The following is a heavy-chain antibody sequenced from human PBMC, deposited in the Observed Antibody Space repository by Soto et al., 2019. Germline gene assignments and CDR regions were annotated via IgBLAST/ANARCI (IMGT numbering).Heavy chain of an antibody. J-gene: IGHJ4*02. D-gene: IGHD3-10*01. CDR3: ARGSKDSYPGSRIFDF. V-gene: IGHV3-7*03. CDR2: IKEDGSVK. Sequence: GGSLRLSCTASGFTFSDYWMSWVRQAPGKGLEWVANIKEDGSVKEYVDSVKGRFTISRDNAKNTLYLQMSSLRAEDSAIYYCARGSKDSYPGSRIFDFWGRGTLVTV. CDR1: GFTFSDYW.